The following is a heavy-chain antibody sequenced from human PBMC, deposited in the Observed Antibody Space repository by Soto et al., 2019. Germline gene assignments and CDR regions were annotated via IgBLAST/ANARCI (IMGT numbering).Heavy chain of an antibody. J-gene: IGHJ5*02. D-gene: IGHD3-10*01. CDR3: ARDRVRGEGGWFDP. Sequence: QVQLQESGPGLVKPSQTLSLTCTVSGGSISSGGYYWSWIRQHPGKGLEWIGYIYYSGSTYYNPSLKSRVTISVDTSKNQFSLKLSSVTAADTAVYYCARDRVRGEGGWFDPWGQGTLVTVSS. CDR2: IYYSGST. V-gene: IGHV4-31*03. CDR1: GGSISSGGYY.